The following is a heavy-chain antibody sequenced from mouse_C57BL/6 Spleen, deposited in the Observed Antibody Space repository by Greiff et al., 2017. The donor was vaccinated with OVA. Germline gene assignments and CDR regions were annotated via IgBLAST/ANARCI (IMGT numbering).Heavy chain of an antibody. CDR3: ARWRCFLGSSSWYCAMDY. Sequence: QVQLQQPGAELVKPGASVKMSCTASGYTFTSYWLTWVKQRPGQGLEWIGVINTGSGSTNYNEKFKSKATLTVDTASSTAYMQLSSVTSEDSAVYYGARWRCFLGSSSWYCAMDYWGQGTSVTVSS. CDR1: GYTFTSYW. D-gene: IGHD1-1*01. V-gene: IGHV1-55*01. CDR2: INTGSGST. J-gene: IGHJ4*01.